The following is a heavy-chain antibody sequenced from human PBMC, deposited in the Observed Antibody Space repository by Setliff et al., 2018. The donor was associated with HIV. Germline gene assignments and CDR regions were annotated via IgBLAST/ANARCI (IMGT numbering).Heavy chain of an antibody. CDR2: IIPMFGVA. J-gene: IGHJ4*02. CDR1: GGSFTSYC. D-gene: IGHD6-13*01. V-gene: IGHV1-69*10. CDR3: ARADSSNWYHVDY. Sequence: EASVKVSCKASGGSFTSYCLSWVRQAPGQGFEWVGGIIPMFGVANSAQKFQGRVTMTTDTSTSTAYMELRRLRSDDTAVYYCARADSSNWYHVDYWGQGTLVTVSS.